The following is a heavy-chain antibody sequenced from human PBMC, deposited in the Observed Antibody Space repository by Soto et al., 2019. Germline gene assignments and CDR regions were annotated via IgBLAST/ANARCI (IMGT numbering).Heavy chain of an antibody. CDR1: GVSFTGYY. V-gene: IGHV4-34*01. D-gene: IGHD3-3*01. CDR2: INHSGST. J-gene: IGHJ4*02. Sequence: SETLSLTCAVYGVSFTGYYWSWIRQPPGKGLEWIGEINHSGSTNYNPSVKSRVTISVDTYKKQFSLKLSSVTAADTAVYYCETSYYNFWSGYYLAYFDHWGQGTLVTVSS. CDR3: ETSYYNFWSGYYLAYFDH.